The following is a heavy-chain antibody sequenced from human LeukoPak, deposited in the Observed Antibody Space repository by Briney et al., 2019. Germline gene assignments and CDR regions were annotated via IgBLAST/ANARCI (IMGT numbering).Heavy chain of an antibody. J-gene: IGHJ4*02. Sequence: GGSLRLSCAASGFTVSSNYMSWVRQVHENGLEWVSFIYSDGTISYADSVKGRFTISRDNSENTLYLQMNSLRVEDTAVYYCAREVGGGASGQWGQGTLVTVSS. V-gene: IGHV3-66*01. CDR2: IYSDGTI. CDR1: GFTVSSNY. D-gene: IGHD3-16*01. CDR3: AREVGGGASGQ.